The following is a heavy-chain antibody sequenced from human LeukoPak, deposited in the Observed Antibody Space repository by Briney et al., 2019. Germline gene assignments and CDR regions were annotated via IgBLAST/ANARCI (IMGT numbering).Heavy chain of an antibody. Sequence: SQTLSLTCTVSGGSISSGSYYWSWIRQPTGKGLEWIGSIYHSGSTYYNPSLKSRVTISVDTSKNQFSLKLSSVTAADTAVYYCARARYFDYWGQGTLVTVSS. V-gene: IGHV4-61*02. CDR1: GGSISSGSYY. CDR2: IYHSGST. J-gene: IGHJ4*02. CDR3: ARARYFDY.